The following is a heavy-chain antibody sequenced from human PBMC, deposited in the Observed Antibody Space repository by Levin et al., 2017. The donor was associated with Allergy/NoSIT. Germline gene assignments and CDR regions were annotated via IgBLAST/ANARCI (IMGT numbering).Heavy chain of an antibody. CDR1: GFTFSSYW. V-gene: IGHV3-7*04. CDR2: IKQDGSEK. J-gene: IGHJ4*02. CDR3: ARGSGSYYGTQYYFDY. Sequence: GGSLRLSCAASGFTFSSYWMTWVRQAPGKGLEWVANIKQDGSEKYYVDSVKGRFTISRDNAKNSLYLQMNSLRAEDTAVYYCARGSGSYYGTQYYFDYWGQGTLVTVSS. D-gene: IGHD1-26*01.